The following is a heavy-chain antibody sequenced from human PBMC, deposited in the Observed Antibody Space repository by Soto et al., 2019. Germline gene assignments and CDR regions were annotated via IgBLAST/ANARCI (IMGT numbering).Heavy chain of an antibody. J-gene: IGHJ4*02. CDR1: GYTFSTYW. V-gene: IGHV5-10-1*01. D-gene: IGHD5-18*01. CDR2: IDPSDSYT. CDR3: VARAYNFGPPIDY. Sequence: GESLKISCQDSGYTFSTYWITWVRQMPGKGLEWMGTIDPSDSYTNYSPSFQGHVSISADKSTSTAYVQWGRLKASDTAMYYCVARAYNFGPPIDYWGQGTLVTVSS.